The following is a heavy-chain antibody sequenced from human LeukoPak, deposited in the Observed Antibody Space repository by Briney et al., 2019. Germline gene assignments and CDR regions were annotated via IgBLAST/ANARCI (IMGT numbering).Heavy chain of an antibody. V-gene: IGHV4-38-2*02. Sequence: SETLSLTCTVSGYSISSGYYWGWIRQPPGKGLEWIGSIYHSGSTYYNPSLKSRVTISVDTSKNQFSLKLSSVTAADTAVYYCARAYYDSSGYAKCYLDYWGQGTLVTVSS. D-gene: IGHD3-22*01. CDR1: GYSISSGYY. CDR3: ARAYYDSSGYAKCYLDY. J-gene: IGHJ4*02. CDR2: IYHSGST.